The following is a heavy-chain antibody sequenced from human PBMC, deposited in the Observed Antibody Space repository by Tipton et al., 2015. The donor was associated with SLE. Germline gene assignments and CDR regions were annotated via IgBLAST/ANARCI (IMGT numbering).Heavy chain of an antibody. CDR3: ARTPAGDIAVAGGAFDI. CDR2: IYTSGST. J-gene: IGHJ3*02. CDR1: GGSISSGSYY. V-gene: IGHV4-61*09. Sequence: TLSLTCTVSGGSISSGSYYWSWIRQPAGKGLGWFGHIYTSGSTNYNPPPKSRVTISVDTSKNQFPLKLSSVTAADTAVYYCARTPAGDIAVAGGAFDIWGQGTMVTVSS. D-gene: IGHD6-19*01.